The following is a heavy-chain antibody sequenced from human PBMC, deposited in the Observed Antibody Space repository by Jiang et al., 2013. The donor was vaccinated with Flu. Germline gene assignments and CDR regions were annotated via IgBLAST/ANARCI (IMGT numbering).Heavy chain of an antibody. Sequence: GPGLVKPSQTLSLTCTVSGGSISSGSYYWSWIRQPAGKGLEWIGRIYTSGSTNYNPSLKSRVTISVDTSKNQFSLKLSSVTAADTAVYYCARLGIAAAEGYYGMDVWGQGTTVTVSS. D-gene: IGHD6-13*01. CDR3: ARLGIAAAEGYYGMDV. CDR2: IYTSGST. CDR1: GGSISSGSYY. J-gene: IGHJ6*02. V-gene: IGHV4-61*02.